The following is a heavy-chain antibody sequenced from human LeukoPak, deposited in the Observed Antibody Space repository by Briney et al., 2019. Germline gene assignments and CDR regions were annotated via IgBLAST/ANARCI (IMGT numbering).Heavy chain of an antibody. CDR2: IYYSGST. V-gene: IGHV4-39*01. CDR3: ARPHYYYYYMEV. CDR1: GGSISSSSYY. Sequence: SETLSLTCTVSGGSISSSSYYWGWIRQPPGKGLEWIGSIYYSGSTYYNPSLKSRVTISVDTSKNQFCLKLSSVTAADAAVYYCARPHYYYYYMEVWGKGTTVTVSS. J-gene: IGHJ6*03.